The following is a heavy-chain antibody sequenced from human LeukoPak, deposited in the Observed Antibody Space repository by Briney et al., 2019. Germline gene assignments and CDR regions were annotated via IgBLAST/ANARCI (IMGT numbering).Heavy chain of an antibody. CDR3: ARGGDYYGSGSQRYFDL. D-gene: IGHD3-10*01. CDR2: ISAYNGNT. J-gene: IGHJ2*01. V-gene: IGHV1-18*01. CDR1: GYTFTSYG. Sequence: ASVKVSCKASGYTFTSYGISWVRQAPGQGLEWMGWISAYNGNTNYAQKLQGRVTMTTDTSTSTAYMELRSLRSDDTAVYYCARGGDYYGSGSQRYFDLWGRGTLVTVSS.